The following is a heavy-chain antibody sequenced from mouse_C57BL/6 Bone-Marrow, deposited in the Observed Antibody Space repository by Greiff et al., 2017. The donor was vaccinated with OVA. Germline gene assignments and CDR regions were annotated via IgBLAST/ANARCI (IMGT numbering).Heavy chain of an antibody. J-gene: IGHJ4*01. Sequence: VQLQQSGAELVRPGASVKLSCTASGFNIKDDYMHWVKQRPEQGLEWIGWIDPENGDTEYASKFQGQATITADTSSNTAYLQLSSLTSEDTAVYYCTTPYYSNFYAMDYWGQGTSVTVSS. CDR2: IDPENGDT. CDR3: TTPYYSNFYAMDY. V-gene: IGHV14-4*01. D-gene: IGHD2-5*01. CDR1: GFNIKDDY.